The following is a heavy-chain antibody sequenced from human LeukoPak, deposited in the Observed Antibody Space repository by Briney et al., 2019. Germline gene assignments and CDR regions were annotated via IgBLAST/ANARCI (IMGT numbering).Heavy chain of an antibody. CDR2: IYSGGST. D-gene: IGHD3-22*01. J-gene: IGHJ4*02. CDR3: AREAYYYESSGYLIDY. Sequence: GGPLRLSCAASGFTVSSNYMSWVRQAPGKGLEWVSVIYSGGSTYYADSVKGRFTISRDNSKNTLYLQMNSLRAEDTAVYYCAREAYYYESSGYLIDYWGQGTLVTVSS. V-gene: IGHV3-53*05. CDR1: GFTVSSNY.